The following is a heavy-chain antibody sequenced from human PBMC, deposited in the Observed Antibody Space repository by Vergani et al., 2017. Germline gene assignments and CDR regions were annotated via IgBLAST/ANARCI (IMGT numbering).Heavy chain of an antibody. CDR1: GYTFTSYY. CDR3: ARGWPGTKDY. V-gene: IGHV1-46*03. CDR2: INPSGCST. Sequence: QVQLVQSGAEVKKPGASVKVSCKASGYTFTSYYMHWVRQAPGQGLEWMGIINPSGCSTSYAQKFQGRVTMTRDTSTSTVYMALSSLRSGDTSVYYCARGWPGTKDYWGRGTLASVSS. D-gene: IGHD1-1*01. J-gene: IGHJ4*02.